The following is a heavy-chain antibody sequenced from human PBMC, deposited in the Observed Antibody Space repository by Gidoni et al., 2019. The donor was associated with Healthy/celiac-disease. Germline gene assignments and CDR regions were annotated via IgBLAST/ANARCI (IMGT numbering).Heavy chain of an antibody. CDR1: GFTFSSYG. CDR2: ISYDGSNK. Sequence: QVQLVESGGGVVQPGRSLRLSCAASGFTFSSYGMHWVRQAPGKGLEWVAVISYDGSNKYYADSVKGRFTISRDNSKNTLYLQMNSLRAEDTAVYYCAKVRLGYCSSTSCYPDYWGQGTLVTVSS. D-gene: IGHD2-2*01. J-gene: IGHJ4*02. CDR3: AKVRLGYCSSTSCYPDY. V-gene: IGHV3-30*18.